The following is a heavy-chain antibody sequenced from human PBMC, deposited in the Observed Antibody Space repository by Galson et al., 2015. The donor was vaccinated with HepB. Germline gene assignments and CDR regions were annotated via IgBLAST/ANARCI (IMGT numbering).Heavy chain of an antibody. CDR3: ARSDGPGGYSHGYGMDV. J-gene: IGHJ6*02. D-gene: IGHD5-18*01. CDR2: ISTYNGNT. Sequence: SVKVSCKASGYTFTSYGISWVRQAPGQGLEWMGWISTYNGNTNYAQKLQGRVTMTTDTSTSTAYMELRSLRSDDTAVYYCARSDGPGGYSHGYGMDVWGQGTTVTVSS. V-gene: IGHV1-18*01. CDR1: GYTFTSYG.